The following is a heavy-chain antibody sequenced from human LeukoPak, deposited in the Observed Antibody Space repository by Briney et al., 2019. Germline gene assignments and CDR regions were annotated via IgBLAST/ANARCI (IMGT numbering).Heavy chain of an antibody. CDR2: IYYSGST. D-gene: IGHD3-16*02. V-gene: IGHV4-31*03. J-gene: IGHJ4*02. CDR1: GGSISSGGYY. Sequence: PSETLSLTCTVSGGSISSGGYYWSWIRQHPGKGLEWIGYIYYSGSTYYNLSLKSRVTISVDTSKNQFSLKLSSVTAADTAVYYCARADQSATFGGVIVAYYFDYWGQGTLVTVSS. CDR3: ARADQSATFGGVIVAYYFDY.